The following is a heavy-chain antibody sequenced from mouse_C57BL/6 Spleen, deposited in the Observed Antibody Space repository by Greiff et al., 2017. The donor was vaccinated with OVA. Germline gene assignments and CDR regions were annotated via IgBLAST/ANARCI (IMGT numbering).Heavy chain of an antibody. V-gene: IGHV1-82*01. CDR1: GYAFSSSW. CDR2: IYPGDGDT. Sequence: QVQLQQSGPELVTPGASVKISCKASGYAFSSSWMHWVKQRPGKGLEWIGRIYPGDGDTNYTGKFKGKATLTADKSSSTAYMQLNSLTSEDSTVYFGASEDRTGAMDYWGQGTSVTVTT. CDR3: ASEDRTGAMDY. J-gene: IGHJ4*01.